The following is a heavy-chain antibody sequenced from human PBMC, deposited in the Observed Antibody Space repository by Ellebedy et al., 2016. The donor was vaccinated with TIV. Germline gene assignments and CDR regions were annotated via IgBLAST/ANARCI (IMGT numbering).Heavy chain of an antibody. D-gene: IGHD2-15*01. Sequence: GESLKISCAASGFPFSSYAMHWVRQAPGKGLEYVSAISSNGGSTYYANSVKGRFTISRDNSKNTLYLQMGSLRAEDMAVYYCARDREFCSGGSCPDAFDIWGQGTMVTVSS. CDR3: ARDREFCSGGSCPDAFDI. CDR1: GFPFSSYA. CDR2: ISSNGGST. V-gene: IGHV3-64*01. J-gene: IGHJ3*02.